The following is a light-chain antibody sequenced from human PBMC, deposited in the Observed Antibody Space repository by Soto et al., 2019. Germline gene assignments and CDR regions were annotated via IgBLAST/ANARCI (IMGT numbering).Light chain of an antibody. Sequence: EIVLTQSPGTLSLSPGDRATLSCRASQSVSSSDLAWYQQKPGQAPRPLIYGASTRATGIPDRFSGSGSGTDFTLTISRLEPEDFAVYYCQQYGGSPLYTFGQGTKVDIK. CDR2: GAS. J-gene: IGKJ2*01. CDR1: QSVSSSD. V-gene: IGKV3-20*01. CDR3: QQYGGSPLYT.